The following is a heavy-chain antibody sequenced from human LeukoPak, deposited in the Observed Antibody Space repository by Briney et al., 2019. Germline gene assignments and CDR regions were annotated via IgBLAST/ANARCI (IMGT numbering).Heavy chain of an antibody. J-gene: IGHJ4*02. CDR1: GFTFSTYS. V-gene: IGHV3-21*01. CDR3: ARESSWDEFDY. Sequence: GGSLRLSCAASGFTFSTYSMNWVRQAPGKGLEWVSSISGSSTYINYGDSVKGRFTVSRDNAKNSLYLQMNSLRAEDTAVYYCARESSWDEFDYWGQGTLVTVSS. D-gene: IGHD6-13*01. CDR2: ISGSSTYI.